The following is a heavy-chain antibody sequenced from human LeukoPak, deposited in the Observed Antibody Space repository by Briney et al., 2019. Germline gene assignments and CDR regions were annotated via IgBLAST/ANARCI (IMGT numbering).Heavy chain of an antibody. J-gene: IGHJ4*02. CDR1: GYTFTSSA. Sequence: SVKVSCKASGYTFTSSAMQWVRQARGQRLEWIGWIVVGSGNTNYAQKFQERVTITRDMSTSTAYMELSSLRSEDTAVYYCAAVATAHSGYRDYWGQGTLVTVSS. CDR2: IVVGSGNT. CDR3: AAVATAHSGYRDY. V-gene: IGHV1-58*02. D-gene: IGHD5-12*01.